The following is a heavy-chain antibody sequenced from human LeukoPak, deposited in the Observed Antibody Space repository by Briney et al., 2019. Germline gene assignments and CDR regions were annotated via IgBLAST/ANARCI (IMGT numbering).Heavy chain of an antibody. V-gene: IGHV4-34*01. D-gene: IGHD3-3*01. Sequence: PSETLSLTCAVYGGSFSGYYWSWIRQPPGKGLEWIGEINHSGSTNYNPSLKSRVTISVDTSKNQFSLKLSSVTAADTAVYYCARGIRREWLLVPYNWFDPWGQGTLVTVSS. CDR2: INHSGST. J-gene: IGHJ5*02. CDR3: ARGIRREWLLVPYNWFDP. CDR1: GGSFSGYY.